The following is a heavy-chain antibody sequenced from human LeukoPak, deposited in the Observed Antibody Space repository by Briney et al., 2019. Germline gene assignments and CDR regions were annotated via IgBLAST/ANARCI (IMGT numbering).Heavy chain of an antibody. CDR1: GGTFSSYA. CDR3: ARGRYCTNDVCGSALLDY. V-gene: IGHV1-69*05. J-gene: IGHJ4*02. Sequence: SVKVSCKASGGTFSSYAISWVRQAPGQGLEWMGGTIPIFGTANYAQKFQGRVTITTDESTSTAYMELSSLRSEDTAVYYCARGRYCTNDVCGSALLDYWGQGTLVTVSS. CDR2: TIPIFGTA. D-gene: IGHD2-8*01.